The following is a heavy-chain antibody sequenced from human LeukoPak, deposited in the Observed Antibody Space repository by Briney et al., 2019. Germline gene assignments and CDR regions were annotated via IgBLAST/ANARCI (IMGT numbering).Heavy chain of an antibody. Sequence: GGSLRLSCAASGFTFNSYRMSWVRQAPGKGLEWVANIKQDGSEKYYVDSVKGRFTISRDNAKNSLYLQMNSLRAEDTAVYYCARSGYYYDSRVDYWGQGTLVTVSS. CDR1: GFTFNSYR. D-gene: IGHD3-22*01. J-gene: IGHJ4*02. V-gene: IGHV3-7*01. CDR3: ARSGYYYDSRVDY. CDR2: IKQDGSEK.